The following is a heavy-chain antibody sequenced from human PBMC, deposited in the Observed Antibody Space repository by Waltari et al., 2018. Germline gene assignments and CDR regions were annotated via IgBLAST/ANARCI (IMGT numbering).Heavy chain of an antibody. CDR2: INHSGST. J-gene: IGHJ5*02. CDR3: VRVWSTSTWFGRLDRLDP. D-gene: IGHD3-10*01. Sequence: QVQLQQWGAGLLKPSETLALTCAVYGGSLNGYYWTWIRQPPGKGLEWIGEINHSGSTNYKSSLKSRVTISVDTSKSQFSLKLTSVTAADTAVYYCVRVWSTSTWFGRLDRLDPWGQGTLVTVHS. V-gene: IGHV4-34*01. CDR1: GGSLNGYY.